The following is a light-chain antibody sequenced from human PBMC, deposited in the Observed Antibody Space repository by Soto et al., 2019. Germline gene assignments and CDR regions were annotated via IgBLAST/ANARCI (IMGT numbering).Light chain of an antibody. CDR3: QQYHSYPPWT. CDR2: AAS. J-gene: IGKJ1*01. Sequence: AIRMTQSPSSFSASTGDRVTITCRASQGVGSSLAWYQQKPGKAPKLLIYAASTLQSGVPSRFSGSGSGTDFTLPISCLQSEDFATYYCQQYHSYPPWTFGQGTKVDIK. V-gene: IGKV1-8*01. CDR1: QGVGSS.